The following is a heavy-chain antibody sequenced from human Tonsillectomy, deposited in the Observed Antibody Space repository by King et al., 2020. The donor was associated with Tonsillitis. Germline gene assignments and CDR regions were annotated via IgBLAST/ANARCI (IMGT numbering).Heavy chain of an antibody. CDR3: ARDSLTATRAFDL. D-gene: IGHD1-14*01. V-gene: IGHV3-7*03. Sequence: VQLVESGGGLVQPGGSLRLSCAASGFTFCSYLMSWVRQAPGKGLEWVANIKQDGSEAYYVDSVTGRLTISRDNAENSLYLQMTSLRAEDTAVYYCARDSLTATRAFDLWGRGTLVTVSS. J-gene: IGHJ2*01. CDR1: GFTFCSYL. CDR2: IKQDGSEA.